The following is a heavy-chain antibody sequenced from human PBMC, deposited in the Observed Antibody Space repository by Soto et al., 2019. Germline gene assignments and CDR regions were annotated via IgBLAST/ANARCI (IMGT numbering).Heavy chain of an antibody. CDR2: SMPIFGTP. Sequence: SVKVSCKASAGTFSSYGISWVRQAPGQGLEWMGGSMPIFGTPNYAQKFQGRVKITAEESTRTGYMELSRLRSEDTAVYYCARDFHSVAVDYDYWGQGNMVTVYS. CDR1: AGTFSSYG. J-gene: IGHJ4*02. D-gene: IGHD6-19*01. CDR3: ARDFHSVAVDYDY. V-gene: IGHV1-69*13.